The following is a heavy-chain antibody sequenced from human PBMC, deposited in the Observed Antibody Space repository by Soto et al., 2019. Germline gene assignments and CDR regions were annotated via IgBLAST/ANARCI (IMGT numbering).Heavy chain of an antibody. D-gene: IGHD6-13*01. Sequence: EVQLLESGGRLVQPGGSLRLSCVASGFTFSGYAMAWVRQAPGKGLECVSAISGRSSSTFYADSVKGRFTVSRDNSKNTLYLQMSNLRADDTAVYYCARDVAGQRVKGRVDYWGQGTLVTVSS. V-gene: IGHV3-23*01. CDR3: ARDVAGQRVKGRVDY. J-gene: IGHJ4*02. CDR1: GFTFSGYA. CDR2: ISGRSSST.